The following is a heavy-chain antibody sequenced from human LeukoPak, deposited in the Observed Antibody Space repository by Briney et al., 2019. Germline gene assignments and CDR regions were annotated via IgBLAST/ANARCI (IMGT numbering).Heavy chain of an antibody. J-gene: IGHJ4*02. D-gene: IGHD3-9*01. CDR1: GFTFSSYG. Sequence: PGGSLRLPCAASGFTFSSYGMHWVRQAPGKGLEWVAVIWYDGSNKYYADSVKGRFTISRDNSKNTLYLQMNSLRAEDTAVYYCARAGLRYFDWLPNWGQGTLVTVSS. CDR3: ARAGLRYFDWLPN. V-gene: IGHV3-33*01. CDR2: IWYDGSNK.